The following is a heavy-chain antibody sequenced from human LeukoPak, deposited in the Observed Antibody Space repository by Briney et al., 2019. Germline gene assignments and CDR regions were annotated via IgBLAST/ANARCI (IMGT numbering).Heavy chain of an antibody. CDR2: ISSSSSYI. D-gene: IGHD6-19*01. CDR3: AREVAGTGTSEYDN. Sequence: KPGGSLRLSCAASGFTFSSYSMNWVRQAPGKGLEWVSSISSSSSYIYYADSVKGRFTISRDNAKNSLYLQMNSLRAEDTAIYYCAREVAGTGTSEYDNWGQGTLVTVSS. CDR1: GFTFSSYS. J-gene: IGHJ4*02. V-gene: IGHV3-21*01.